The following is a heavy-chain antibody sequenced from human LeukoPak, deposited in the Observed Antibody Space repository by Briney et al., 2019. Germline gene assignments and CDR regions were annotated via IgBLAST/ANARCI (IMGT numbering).Heavy chain of an antibody. CDR1: GYSFNSQG. Sequence: GASVKVSCKASGYSFNSQGMNWVRQAPGQGLEWMGGIIPIFGAANYTQKFQGRVTITADESTSTAYMELSSLRSDDTAVYYCARDQRLEMATMKFDYRGQGTLVTVSS. D-gene: IGHD5-24*01. CDR3: ARDQRLEMATMKFDY. V-gene: IGHV1-69*13. J-gene: IGHJ4*02. CDR2: IIPIFGAA.